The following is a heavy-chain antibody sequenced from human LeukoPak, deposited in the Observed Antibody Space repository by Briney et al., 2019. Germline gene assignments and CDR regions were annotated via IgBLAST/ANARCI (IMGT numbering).Heavy chain of an antibody. CDR2: FDPEDGET. J-gene: IGHJ4*02. D-gene: IGHD3-3*01. CDR3: ATDPGITIFGVVMRRWITRFDY. V-gene: IGHV1-24*01. Sequence: ASVKVSCKVSGYTLTELSMHWVRQAPGKGLEWMGGFDPEDGETIYAQKFQGRVTMTEDTSTDTAYMELSSLRSEDTAVYYCATDPGITIFGVVMRRWITRFDYWGQGILVTVSS. CDR1: GYTLTELS.